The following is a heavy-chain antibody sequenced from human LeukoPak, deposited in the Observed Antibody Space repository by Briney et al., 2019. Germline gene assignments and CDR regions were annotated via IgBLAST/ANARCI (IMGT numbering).Heavy chain of an antibody. J-gene: IGHJ5*02. Sequence: GGSLRLSCAASGFTFSDHYIDWVRQAPGKGLEWVARTRNKVNSYTTAYAASVTGRFTVSRDDSSNSVYLQMNSLKIEDTAVYYCTTAGGYYDSSGPWGQGTLVTVSS. CDR2: TRNKVNSYTT. V-gene: IGHV3-72*01. CDR1: GFTFSDHY. CDR3: TTAGGYYDSSGP. D-gene: IGHD3-22*01.